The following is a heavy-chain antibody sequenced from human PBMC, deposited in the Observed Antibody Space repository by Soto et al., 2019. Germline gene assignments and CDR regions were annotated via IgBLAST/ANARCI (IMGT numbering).Heavy chain of an antibody. J-gene: IGHJ4*02. CDR3: ARSIYDYVWGTYRRWDYFDY. V-gene: IGHV1-2*04. D-gene: IGHD3-16*02. Sequence: GASVKVCCKASGYTFTGYYMHWVRQAPGQGLEWMGWINPNSGGTNYAQKFQGWVTMTRDTSISTAYMELSRLRSDDTAVYYCARSIYDYVWGTYRRWDYFDYWGQGTLVTVSS. CDR1: GYTFTGYY. CDR2: INPNSGGT.